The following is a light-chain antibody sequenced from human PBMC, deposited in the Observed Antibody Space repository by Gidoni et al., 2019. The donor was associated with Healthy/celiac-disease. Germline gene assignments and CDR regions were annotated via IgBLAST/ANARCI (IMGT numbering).Light chain of an antibody. Sequence: DLVPTQSPDSLAVSLGERATINCKSSQSVLYSSNNKNYLAWYQQKPGQPPKLLIYWASTRESGVPDRFSGSGSGTDFTLTISSLQAEDVAVYYCQQYYSTPLTFXGXTKVEIK. CDR1: QSVLYSSNNKNY. CDR2: WAS. J-gene: IGKJ4*01. CDR3: QQYYSTPLT. V-gene: IGKV4-1*01.